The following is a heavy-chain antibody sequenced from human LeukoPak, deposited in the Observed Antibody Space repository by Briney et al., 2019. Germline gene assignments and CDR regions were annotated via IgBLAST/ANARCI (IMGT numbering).Heavy chain of an antibody. CDR2: IHYSGNS. Sequence: SETLSLTCSVSGDSVSGFYWNWIRQSPGTGLEWIGNIHYSGNSNYNPSLKSRVTMSIDTSRNQFFLKLNSVTAADTAVYYCAGTEAYYDFWSGYFHWFDPWGQGTLVTVSS. CDR3: AGTEAYYDFWSGYFHWFDP. J-gene: IGHJ5*02. V-gene: IGHV4-59*08. D-gene: IGHD3-3*01. CDR1: GDSVSGFY.